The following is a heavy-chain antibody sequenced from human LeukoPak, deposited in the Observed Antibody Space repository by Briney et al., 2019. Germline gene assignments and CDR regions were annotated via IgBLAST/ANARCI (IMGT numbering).Heavy chain of an antibody. CDR2: IYYSGST. D-gene: IGHD3-3*01. CDR1: GGSISSYY. V-gene: IGHV4-59*01. J-gene: IGHJ4*02. CDR3: ARVLRFYYFDY. Sequence: SETLSLTCAVYGGSISSYYWSWIRQPPGKGLEWIGYIYYSGSTNYNPSLKSRVTISVDTSKNQFSLKLSSVTAADTAVYYCARVLRFYYFDYWGQGTLVTVSS.